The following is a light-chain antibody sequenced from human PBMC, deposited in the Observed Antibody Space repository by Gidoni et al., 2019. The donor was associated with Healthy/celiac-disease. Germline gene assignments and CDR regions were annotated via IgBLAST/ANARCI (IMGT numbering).Light chain of an antibody. Sequence: DIVFTQSPGTLSLSPGERATLSCSASQSVSSSYLACYQQKPGQAPRLLIYGASSRATGIPDRFSGSGSETDFTLTISRLEPEDFAVYYCQQYGSSPRTFGQGTKVEIK. V-gene: IGKV3-20*01. J-gene: IGKJ1*01. CDR3: QQYGSSPRT. CDR2: GAS. CDR1: QSVSSSY.